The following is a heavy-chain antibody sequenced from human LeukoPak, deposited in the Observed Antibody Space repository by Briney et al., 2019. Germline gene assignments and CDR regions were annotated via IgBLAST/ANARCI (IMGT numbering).Heavy chain of an antibody. CDR2: ISSRGNTI. CDR3: ARDRGGSYSAIDY. J-gene: IGHJ4*02. V-gene: IGHV3-48*03. Sequence: GGSLRLSCAASGFTFSSYEMNWVRQAPGKGLEWVSYISSRGNTIYYADSVKGRFTISRDNAKNSLYLQMNSLRAEDTAVYYCARDRGGSYSAIDYWGQGTLVTVSS. D-gene: IGHD1-26*01. CDR1: GFTFSSYE.